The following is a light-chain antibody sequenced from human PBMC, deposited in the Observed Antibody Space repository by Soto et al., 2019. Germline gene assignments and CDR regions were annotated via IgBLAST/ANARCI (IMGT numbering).Light chain of an antibody. CDR2: AGS. V-gene: IGKV3-20*01. J-gene: IGKJ4*01. CDR1: QSVNNDF. CDR3: QQYGSSPLT. Sequence: EIVLTQSPATLSLSPGERATLSCRASQSVNNDFLAWYQQKPGHAPRLLIYAGSYRATGIADRVSGSGSGTDFTLTISRLEPEDFAVYYCQQYGSSPLTSGGGTKVEIK.